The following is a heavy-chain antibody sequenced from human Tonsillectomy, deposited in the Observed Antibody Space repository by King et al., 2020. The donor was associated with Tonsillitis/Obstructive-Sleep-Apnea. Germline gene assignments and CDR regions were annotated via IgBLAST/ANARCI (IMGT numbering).Heavy chain of an antibody. CDR1: GGSISSYY. CDR2: IYYSGST. CDR3: AREGYDSSGYYLDY. V-gene: IGHV4-59*08. D-gene: IGHD3-22*01. Sequence: LQLQESGPGLVKPSETLSLTCTVSGGSISSYYWSWIRQPPGKGLEWIGYIYYSGSTNYNPSLKSRVTISVDTSKNQFSLKLSSVTAADTAVYYCAREGYDSSGYYLDYWGQGTLVTVSS. J-gene: IGHJ4*02.